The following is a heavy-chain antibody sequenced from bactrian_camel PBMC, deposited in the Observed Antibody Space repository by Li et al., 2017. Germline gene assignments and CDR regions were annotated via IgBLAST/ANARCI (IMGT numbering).Heavy chain of an antibody. CDR3: AVDRPIRLVARIIKFRKIRNCGDTDDLY. V-gene: IGHV3S53*01. CDR1: WGFDDANA. J-gene: IGHJ4*01. Sequence: QVQLVESGGGSVQIGGSLTLVCAASWGFDDANAEWGWFRQTAGAQCEMVASISPDGKEYYSDSVKGRFAISRDNGENAVRLRMSDLSPRDTAVYSCAVDRPIRLVARIIKFRKIRNCGDTDDLYWGQGTQVTVSS. D-gene: IGHD7*01. CDR2: ISPDGKE.